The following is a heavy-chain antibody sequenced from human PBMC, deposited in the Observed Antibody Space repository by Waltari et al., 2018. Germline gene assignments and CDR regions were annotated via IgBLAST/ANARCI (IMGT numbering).Heavy chain of an antibody. CDR1: GFSLSTSGVG. V-gene: IGHV2-5*02. Sequence: QITLKESGPTLVKPTQTLTLTCTFSGFSLSTSGVGVGWIRQPPGKALEWLALIYWDDDKRYSPFLKSRLTNTKDNSKNQVVLIMTNMDPVDTATYYCAHRAGSGYFRYWGQGTLVTVSS. D-gene: IGHD6-19*01. CDR3: AHRAGSGYFRY. CDR2: IYWDDDK. J-gene: IGHJ4*02.